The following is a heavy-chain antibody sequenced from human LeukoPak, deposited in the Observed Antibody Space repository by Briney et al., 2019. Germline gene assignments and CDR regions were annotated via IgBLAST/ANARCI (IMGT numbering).Heavy chain of an antibody. CDR3: AIENVVVVAATPYYYYYMDV. V-gene: IGHV4-4*07. CDR1: GGSISSCY. J-gene: IGHJ6*03. D-gene: IGHD2-15*01. CDR2: IYTSGST. Sequence: PSETLSLTCTVSGGSISSCYWSWIRQPAGKGLEWIGRIYTSGSTNYNPSLKSRVTISVDKSKTQFSLKLSSVTAADTAVYYCAIENVVVVAATPYYYYYMDVWGKGTTVTVSS.